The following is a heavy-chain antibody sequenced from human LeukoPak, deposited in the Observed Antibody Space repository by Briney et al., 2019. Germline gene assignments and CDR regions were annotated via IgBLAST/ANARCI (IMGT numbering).Heavy chain of an antibody. Sequence: GGSLRLSCETSGFTFSSYGMHWARQAPGKGLEYVAAVSSNGGRTYYANSVKGRFSISRDNSRNTLYLQMNSLRAEDTAVYYCARAVSRYDFWNYYYMDVWGKGTTVTVSS. CDR2: VSSNGGRT. V-gene: IGHV3-64*01. D-gene: IGHD3-3*01. CDR1: GFTFSSYG. CDR3: ARAVSRYDFWNYYYMDV. J-gene: IGHJ6*03.